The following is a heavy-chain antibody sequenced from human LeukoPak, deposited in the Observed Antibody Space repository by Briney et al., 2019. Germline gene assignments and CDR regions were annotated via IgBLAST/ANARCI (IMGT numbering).Heavy chain of an antibody. CDR3: ARANGDYYDALDI. D-gene: IGHD4-17*01. CDR1: GGSISSGGYY. Sequence: SETLSLTCTVSGGSISSGGYYWSWIRQHPGKGLEWIGYIYYSGSTYYNPSLKSRVTISVDTSKNQFSLKLSSVTAADTAVYYCARANGDYYDALDIWGQGTMVTVSS. V-gene: IGHV4-31*03. CDR2: IYYSGST. J-gene: IGHJ3*02.